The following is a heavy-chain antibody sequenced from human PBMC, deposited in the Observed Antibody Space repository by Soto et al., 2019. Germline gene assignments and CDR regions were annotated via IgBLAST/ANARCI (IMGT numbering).Heavy chain of an antibody. J-gene: IGHJ5*01. CDR3: AKNSSSEWLDS. V-gene: IGHV1-18*01. Sequence: VQLVQSGAELKMPGASVKVSCKTSGYIFSNYGLTWVRQAPGQGLEWMGWISLYVSYSHSSPRFHDRLIMTTDTTTTTAFMELRNLRIDDTAVYFCAKNSSSEWLDSWGQGTLITVSS. CDR1: GYIFSNYG. D-gene: IGHD6-13*01. CDR2: ISLYVSYS.